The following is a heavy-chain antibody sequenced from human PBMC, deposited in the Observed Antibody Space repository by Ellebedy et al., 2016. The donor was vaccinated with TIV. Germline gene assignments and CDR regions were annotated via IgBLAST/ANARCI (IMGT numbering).Heavy chain of an antibody. J-gene: IGHJ6*02. CDR2: IKQDGSEK. CDR1: GFTFSSYS. V-gene: IGHV3-7*03. D-gene: IGHD3-22*01. Sequence: GESLKISCAASGFTFSSYSMNWVRQAPGKGLEWVANIKQDGSEKYYVDSVKGRFTISRDNAKNSLYLQMNSLRAEDTAVYYCARDADYYDSSGYYYNYYYYGMDVWGQGTTVTVSS. CDR3: ARDADYYDSSGYYYNYYYYGMDV.